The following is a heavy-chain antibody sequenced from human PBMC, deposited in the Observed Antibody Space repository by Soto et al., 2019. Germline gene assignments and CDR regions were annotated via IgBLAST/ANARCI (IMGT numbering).Heavy chain of an antibody. CDR1: GFTFNNYA. V-gene: IGHV3-23*01. D-gene: IGHD3-10*01. CDR2: ITGSGSDT. J-gene: IGHJ4*02. Sequence: PGGSLRLSCAASGFTFNNYAMGWVRQAPGKGLEWVSAITGSGSDTYYLDSVKGRFTISRDNSKNTLFLQVNSLRAEDTAIYYCAKLGSSAWSPHYYFGYWGQGTLVTVSS. CDR3: AKLGSSAWSPHYYFGY.